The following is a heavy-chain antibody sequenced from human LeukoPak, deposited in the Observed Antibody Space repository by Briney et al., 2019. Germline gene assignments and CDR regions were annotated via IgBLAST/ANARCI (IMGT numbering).Heavy chain of an antibody. Sequence: GSLRLSCAGSGFTFRSHYMNWVRQAPGKGLEWVSSITSTSSHIYYADSVKGRFTISRDNAKNSLYLQMNSLRAEDTAVYYCARAWYQLPAFDYWGQGTLVTVSS. CDR2: ITSTSSHI. CDR1: GFTFRSHY. J-gene: IGHJ4*02. V-gene: IGHV3-21*01. D-gene: IGHD2-2*01. CDR3: ARAWYQLPAFDY.